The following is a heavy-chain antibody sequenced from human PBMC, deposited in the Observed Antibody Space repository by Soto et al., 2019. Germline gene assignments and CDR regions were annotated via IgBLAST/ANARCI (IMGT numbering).Heavy chain of an antibody. CDR1: GGSISSSSYY. D-gene: IGHD3-10*01. V-gene: IGHV4-39*01. CDR2: IYYSGST. J-gene: IGHJ5*02. CDR3: ARVRRVLWFGELLSDWFDT. Sequence: AETLSLTCTVSGGSISSSSYYWGWMRQPPGKGLEWIGSIYYSGSTYYNPSLKSRVTISVDTSKNQFSLKLSSVTAADTAVYYCARVRRVLWFGELLSDWFDTWGPGTLVT.